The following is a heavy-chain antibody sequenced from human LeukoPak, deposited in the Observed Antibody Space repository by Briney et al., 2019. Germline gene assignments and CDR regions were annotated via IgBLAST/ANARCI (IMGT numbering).Heavy chain of an antibody. Sequence: GESLKISCKGSGYSFTSYWIGWVRQMPGKGLEWMGIIYPGDSDTRYSPSFQGQVTISADKSISTAYLQWSSLKASDTATYYCARHKVSSSWYGTPFDYWGQGTLVTVSS. CDR2: IYPGDSDT. CDR1: GYSFTSYW. CDR3: ARHKVSSSWYGTPFDY. D-gene: IGHD6-13*01. J-gene: IGHJ4*02. V-gene: IGHV5-51*01.